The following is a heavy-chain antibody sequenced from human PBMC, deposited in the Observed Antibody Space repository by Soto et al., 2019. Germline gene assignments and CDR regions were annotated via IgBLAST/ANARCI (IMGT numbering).Heavy chain of an antibody. V-gene: IGHV1-69*12. D-gene: IGHD2-2*01. Sequence: QVQLVQSGAEVKKPGSSVKVSCKASGGTFSSYAISWVRQAPGQGLEWMGGIIPIFGTANYAQKFQGRVTITGEESTSPAYMELSRLGFEERGVYYCTREYFLLSSCYVRSFRFFDFRGQGTLLTVSS. CDR1: GGTFSSYA. J-gene: IGHJ4*02. CDR2: IIPIFGTA. CDR3: TREYFLLSSCYVRSFRFFDF.